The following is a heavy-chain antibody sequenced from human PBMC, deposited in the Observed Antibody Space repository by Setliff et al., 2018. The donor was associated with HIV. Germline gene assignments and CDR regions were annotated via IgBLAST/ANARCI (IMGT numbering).Heavy chain of an antibody. V-gene: IGHV4-30-4*08. D-gene: IGHD3-22*01. J-gene: IGHJ3*01. CDR3: ARGPYYYDRSGYGAFDV. CDR1: GDSIGRGDYY. Sequence: PSETLSLTCTVSGDSIGRGDYYWSWIRQPPGKGLEWIGYIYHSGKSHYNPSLKSRLTILVDTSKNQFSLKVTPVSAADTAAYFCARGPYYYDRSGYGAFDVWGQGTVVTVSS. CDR2: IYHSGKS.